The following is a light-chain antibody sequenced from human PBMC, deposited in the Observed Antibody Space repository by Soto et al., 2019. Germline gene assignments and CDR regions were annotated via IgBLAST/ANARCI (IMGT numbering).Light chain of an antibody. Sequence: QSALTQPPSVSGAPGQRVIISCTGGSSNIGADYEVHWYQQLPGTAPKLLIYGNTNRPSGVPDRFSGSKSGSSASLAITGLQAGDEAEYYCQSYDNTMKGCVFGTGTKVTVL. CDR3: QSYDNTMKGCV. CDR1: SSNIGADYE. V-gene: IGLV1-40*01. J-gene: IGLJ1*01. CDR2: GNT.